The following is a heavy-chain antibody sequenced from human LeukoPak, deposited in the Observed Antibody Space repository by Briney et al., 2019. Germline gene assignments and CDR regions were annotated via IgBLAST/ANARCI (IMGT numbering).Heavy chain of an antibody. CDR3: ASLDYFDY. V-gene: IGHV1-18*01. J-gene: IGHJ4*02. D-gene: IGHD3-3*01. Sequence: GASVKVSCKASGGTLSRFPISWVRQAPGQGLEWMGWISAYNGNTNYAQKLQGRVTMTTDTSTSTAYMELRSLRSDDTAVYYCASLDYFDYWGQGTLVTVSS. CDR2: ISAYNGNT. CDR1: GGTLSRFP.